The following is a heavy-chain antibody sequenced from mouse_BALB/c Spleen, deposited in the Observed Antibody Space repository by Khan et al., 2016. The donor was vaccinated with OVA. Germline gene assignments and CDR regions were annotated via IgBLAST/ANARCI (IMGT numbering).Heavy chain of an antibody. J-gene: IGHJ3*01. V-gene: IGHV5-4*02. D-gene: IGHD2-1*01. Sequence: EVELVESGGGLVKPGGSLKLSCAASGFTFSDYYMHWVRQTPEKRLEWIATISPGGSYTYYHQSFKGRFTISRDEANNTPYLQMSSLKSDDTAMYYCARGYYDNTFAYWGQGTLVTVSA. CDR2: ISPGGSYT. CDR1: GFTFSDYY. CDR3: ARGYYDNTFAY.